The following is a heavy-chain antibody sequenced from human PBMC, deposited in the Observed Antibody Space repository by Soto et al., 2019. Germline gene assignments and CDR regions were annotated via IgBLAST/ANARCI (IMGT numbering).Heavy chain of an antibody. CDR1: GDSLSSNSAA. J-gene: IGHJ5*02. CDR3: ARGRSWPRGDWFDP. V-gene: IGHV6-1*01. Sequence: PSQTLSLTCAISGDSLSSNSAAWNWIRQSPSRGLEWLGRAYYRSKWYNDYAVSVRGRITINPDTSKNQFSLQLNSVTPEDTAVYYCARGRSWPRGDWFDPWGQGTLVTVSS. CDR2: AYYRSKWYN. D-gene: IGHD3-10*01.